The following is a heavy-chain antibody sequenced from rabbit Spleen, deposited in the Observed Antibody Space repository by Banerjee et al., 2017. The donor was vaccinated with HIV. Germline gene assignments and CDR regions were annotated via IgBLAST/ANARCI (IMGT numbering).Heavy chain of an antibody. CDR2: IYAGDGST. J-gene: IGHJ4*01. CDR3: ARETYDGGYYDL. CDR1: GFSLSSSDW. Sequence: QSLEESGGDLVKPGASLTLTCTASGFSLSSSDWMCWVRQAPGKGLEWIGCIYAGDGSTDYANWAKGRSTVSETSSTTVTLQMTSLTAADTATYFCARETYDGGYYDLWGPGTLVTVS. D-gene: IGHD1-1*01. V-gene: IGHV1S40*01.